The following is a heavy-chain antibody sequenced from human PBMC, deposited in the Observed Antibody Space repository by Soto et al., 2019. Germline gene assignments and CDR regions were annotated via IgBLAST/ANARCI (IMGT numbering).Heavy chain of an antibody. CDR3: ARDREGGIAAAGDYYYYGMDV. CDR2: ISAYNGNT. J-gene: IGHJ6*02. D-gene: IGHD6-13*01. CDR1: GYTFTSYG. Sequence: ASVKVSCKASGYTFTSYGISWVRQAPGQGLELMGWISAYNGNTNYAQKLQGRVTMTTDTSTSTAYMELRSLRSDDTAVYYCARDREGGIAAAGDYYYYGMDVWGQGTTVTVSS. V-gene: IGHV1-18*01.